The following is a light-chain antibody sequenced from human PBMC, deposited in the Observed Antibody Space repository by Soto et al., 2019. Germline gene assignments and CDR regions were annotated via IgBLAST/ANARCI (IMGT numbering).Light chain of an antibody. J-gene: IGKJ5*01. CDR1: QSISSN. CDR3: QQGYTNPIT. V-gene: IGKV1-39*01. Sequence: DIPMTQSPSSLSASVGDRVTITCRASQSISSNLIWYQQKPGEAPKPLIYTASSLYSGVPSRFSGSGSGTDFTLTITSLQPEDFATYYCQQGYTNPITFGQGTRLEIK. CDR2: TAS.